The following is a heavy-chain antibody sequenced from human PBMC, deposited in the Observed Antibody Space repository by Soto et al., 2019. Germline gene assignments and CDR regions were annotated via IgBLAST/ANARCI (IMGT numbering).Heavy chain of an antibody. Sequence: QVQLVQSGAEVKKPGASVKVSCKASGDTFTDYYIHWVRQAPGQGLEWMGTVNPSGGHTTYAQHFLGRIAMTGDTSTCNLYMAITSLTSEDTAVYYCARGGHVVVVTAHLDYWGQGTHVTVSS. CDR3: ARGGHVVVVTAHLDY. D-gene: IGHD2-21*02. V-gene: IGHV1-46*01. CDR2: VNPSGGHT. J-gene: IGHJ4*02. CDR1: GDTFTDYY.